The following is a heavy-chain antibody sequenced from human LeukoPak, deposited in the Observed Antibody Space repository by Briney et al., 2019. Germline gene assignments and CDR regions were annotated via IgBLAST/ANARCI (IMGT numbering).Heavy chain of an antibody. CDR2: IYYSGST. D-gene: IGHD4-17*01. CDR3: ARLLVPTTYFYYYYGMDV. V-gene: IGHV4-59*08. J-gene: IGHJ6*02. Sequence: SETLSLTCTVSGGSISSYYWSWIRQPPGKGLEWIGYIYYSGSTNYNPSLKSRATISVDTSKNQFSLKLSSVTAADTAVYYCARLLVPTTYFYYYYGMDVWGQGTTVTVSS. CDR1: GGSISSYY.